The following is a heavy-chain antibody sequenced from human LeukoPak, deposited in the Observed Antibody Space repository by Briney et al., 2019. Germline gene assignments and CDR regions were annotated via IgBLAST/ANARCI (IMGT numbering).Heavy chain of an antibody. V-gene: IGHV3-30*02. J-gene: IGHJ5*02. CDR1: GFTFNTYG. CDR3: ARDDGFDIVGAT. CDR2: VRYDGSHK. D-gene: IGHD1-26*01. Sequence: PGGSLRLSCEASGFTFNTYGMHWVRQAPGKGLEWVAFVRYDGSHKYFADSVKGRFTISRDNSKNTLYLQMNSLRAEDTAVYYCARDDGFDIVGATWGQGTLVTVSS.